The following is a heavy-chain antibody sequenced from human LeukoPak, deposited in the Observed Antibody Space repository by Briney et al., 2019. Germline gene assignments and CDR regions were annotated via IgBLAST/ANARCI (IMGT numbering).Heavy chain of an antibody. CDR3: AKDLNPIVFYGMDV. Sequence: GGSLRLSCAASGFTFSRYWMSWVRQAPGKGLEWVAVISYDGSNKYYADSVKGRFTISRDNSKNTLYLQMNSLRAEDTAVYYCAKDLNPIVFYGMDVWGQGTTVTVSS. D-gene: IGHD5/OR15-5a*01. V-gene: IGHV3-30*18. CDR2: ISYDGSNK. J-gene: IGHJ6*02. CDR1: GFTFSRYW.